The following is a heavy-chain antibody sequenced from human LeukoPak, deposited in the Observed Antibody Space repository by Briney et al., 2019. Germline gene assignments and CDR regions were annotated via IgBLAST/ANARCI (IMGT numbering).Heavy chain of an antibody. D-gene: IGHD3-22*01. CDR1: GFTFSNYA. Sequence: GGSLRLSCAASGFTFSNYAIHWVRQAPGKGLEWVAVISYDGSNKYYADSVKGRFTISRDNSRNTLYLQMNSLRADDTAVYYCAKDSRESSGHFPYYYYYHYGLDVWGQGTTVTVSS. CDR2: ISYDGSNK. J-gene: IGHJ6*02. CDR3: AKDSRESSGHFPYYYYYHYGLDV. V-gene: IGHV3-30*04.